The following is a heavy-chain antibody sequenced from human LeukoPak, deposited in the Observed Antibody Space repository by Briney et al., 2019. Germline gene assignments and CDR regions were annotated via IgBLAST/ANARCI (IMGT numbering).Heavy chain of an antibody. V-gene: IGHV4-34*01. Sequence: PSETLSLTCAVSGGSMSGYYWSWIRQPPGKGLEWIGEINHSGSTNYNPSLKSRVTISVDTSKNQFSLKLSSVTAADTAVYYCARRTNSSGYYHFDYWGQGTLVTVSS. CDR1: GGSMSGYY. J-gene: IGHJ4*02. D-gene: IGHD3-22*01. CDR2: INHSGST. CDR3: ARRTNSSGYYHFDY.